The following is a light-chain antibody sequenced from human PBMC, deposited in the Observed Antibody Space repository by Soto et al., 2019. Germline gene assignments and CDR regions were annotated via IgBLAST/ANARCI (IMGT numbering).Light chain of an antibody. CDR2: GSS. Sequence: EILRTPSPATLPVSLGERATLSCRASQSVGSNLAWFQQKPGQAPRLLIYGSSTRATGVPARFSGSVSGADFTLTISNLQSEDFAVYYGQQYTNWPPITFGQGTRREIK. J-gene: IGKJ5*01. CDR3: QQYTNWPPIT. V-gene: IGKV3-15*01. CDR1: QSVGSN.